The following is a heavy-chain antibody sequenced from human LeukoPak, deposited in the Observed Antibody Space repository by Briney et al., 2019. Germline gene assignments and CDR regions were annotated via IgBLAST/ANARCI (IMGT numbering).Heavy chain of an antibody. V-gene: IGHV3-11*03. CDR3: AKGSPPGD. D-gene: IGHD3-16*01. CDR2: ISTTSSFT. J-gene: IGHJ4*02. Sequence: GGSLRLSCAASGFTFSDYYMTWIRRAPGKGLEWVSYISTTSSFTNYADSVRGRFTISRDNAKNSLFLQMNTLRPDDTAVYYCAKGSPPGDWGQGTLVTVSS. CDR1: GFTFSDYY.